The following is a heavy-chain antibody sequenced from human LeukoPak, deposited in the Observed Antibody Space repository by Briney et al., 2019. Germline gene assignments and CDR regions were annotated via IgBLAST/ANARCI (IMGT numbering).Heavy chain of an antibody. CDR2: ISGSSGST. CDR1: GFTFSSYG. J-gene: IGHJ4*02. CDR3: ASEESSGYYDFDY. D-gene: IGHD3-22*01. V-gene: IGHV3-23*01. Sequence: PGGSLRLSCAASGFTFSSYGMSWVRQAPGKGLEWVSAISGSSGSTYYADSVKGRFTISRDNSKNTLYLQMNSLRAEDTAVYYCASEESSGYYDFDYWGQGTLVTVSS.